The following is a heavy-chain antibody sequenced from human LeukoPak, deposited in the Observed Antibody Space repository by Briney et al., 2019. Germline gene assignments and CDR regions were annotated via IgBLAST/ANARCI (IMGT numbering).Heavy chain of an antibody. CDR1: GFIFSDYY. CDR3: ARVGSIAAAGTPDY. D-gene: IGHD6-13*01. CDR2: ISGSGSDT. Sequence: KPGGSQRLSCAASGFIFSDYYMTWIRQAPGQGLEWLSYISGSGSDTNYADSVKGRFTTSRDNAKNSLYLQMNSLRAEDTAVYYCARVGSIAAAGTPDYWGQGTLVTVSS. J-gene: IGHJ4*02. V-gene: IGHV3-11*06.